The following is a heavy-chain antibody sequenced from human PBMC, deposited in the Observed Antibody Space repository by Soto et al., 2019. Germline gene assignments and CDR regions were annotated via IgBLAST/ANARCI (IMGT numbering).Heavy chain of an antibody. V-gene: IGHV1-69*01. J-gene: IGHJ3*01. Sequence: QVQLVQSGAEVKKPGSSVKVSCKASGGTFRNYGITWVRQASGQGLEWMGGIVPIFGSINFAQKFRGRLTITPDEPTSTVYMELSSLTSEDTAVYFCASREKLDDFDVWGQGTMVTVSS. CDR1: GGTFRNYG. CDR2: IVPIFGSI. D-gene: IGHD1-26*01. CDR3: ASREKLDDFDV.